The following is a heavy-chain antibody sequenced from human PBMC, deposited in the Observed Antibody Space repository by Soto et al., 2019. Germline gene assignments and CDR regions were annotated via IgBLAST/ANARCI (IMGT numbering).Heavy chain of an antibody. Sequence: QVQLVESGGGVVQPGRSLRLSCAASGFTFSSYAMHWVRQAPGKGLEWVAVISYDGSNKYYADSVKGRFTISRDNSKNTLYLKMNSLRAEDTAVYYCARDQLYGMDVWGQGTTVTVSS. V-gene: IGHV3-30-3*01. CDR3: ARDQLYGMDV. CDR2: ISYDGSNK. CDR1: GFTFSSYA. J-gene: IGHJ6*02. D-gene: IGHD1-1*01.